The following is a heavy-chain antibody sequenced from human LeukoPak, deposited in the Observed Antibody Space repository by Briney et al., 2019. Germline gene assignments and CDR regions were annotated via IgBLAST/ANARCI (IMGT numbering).Heavy chain of an antibody. D-gene: IGHD6-19*01. V-gene: IGHV4-4*02. Sequence: SETLSLTYAVSGGSISSSNWWSWVRQPPGKGLEWIGEIYHSGSTNYNPSLKSRVTISVDKSKNQFSLELSSVTAADTAVYYCARVTHSSGWYPFDYWGQGTLVTVSS. CDR1: GGSISSSNW. CDR2: IYHSGST. J-gene: IGHJ4*02. CDR3: ARVTHSSGWYPFDY.